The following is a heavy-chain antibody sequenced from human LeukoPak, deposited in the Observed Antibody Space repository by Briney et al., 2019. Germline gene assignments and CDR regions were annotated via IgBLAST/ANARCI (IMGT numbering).Heavy chain of an antibody. J-gene: IGHJ4*02. D-gene: IGHD6-19*01. CDR2: ITSDGGNT. CDR3: VRRAVAENLFDY. Sequence: GGSLRLSCSASGFTFSSHAMYWVRQAPGKGLEYVSGITSDGGNTYYRDSVKGRFTISRDNSKNTLYLQMSSLRTEDTSLYFCVRRAVAENLFDYWGQGTLVTVSS. CDR1: GFTFSSHA. V-gene: IGHV3-64D*06.